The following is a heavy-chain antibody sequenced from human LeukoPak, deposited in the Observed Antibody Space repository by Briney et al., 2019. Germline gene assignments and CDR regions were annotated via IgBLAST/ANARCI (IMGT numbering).Heavy chain of an antibody. Sequence: SGGSLRLSCAGSGFTFSRYEMNWVRQSPGEGLEWIPYISSSGVVIHYADSVKGRFSISRDNAKNSLYLQMNSLRAEDTAVYYCARDWGAYYHFFDYWGQGTLVTVSS. J-gene: IGHJ4*02. CDR2: ISSSGVVI. D-gene: IGHD3-22*01. CDR3: ARDWGAYYHFFDY. V-gene: IGHV3-48*03. CDR1: GFTFSRYE.